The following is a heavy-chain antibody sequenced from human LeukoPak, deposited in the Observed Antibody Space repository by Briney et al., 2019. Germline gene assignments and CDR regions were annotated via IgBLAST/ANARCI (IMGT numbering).Heavy chain of an antibody. Sequence: GGSLRLSCAASGFTFSSYSMNWVRQAPGKGLEWVSSISSSSSYIYYADSVKGRFTISRDNAKNPLYLQMNSLRAEDTAVYYCASNSGSYSDFDYWGQGTLVTVSS. D-gene: IGHD1-26*01. J-gene: IGHJ4*02. CDR1: GFTFSSYS. CDR2: ISSSSSYI. CDR3: ASNSGSYSDFDY. V-gene: IGHV3-21*01.